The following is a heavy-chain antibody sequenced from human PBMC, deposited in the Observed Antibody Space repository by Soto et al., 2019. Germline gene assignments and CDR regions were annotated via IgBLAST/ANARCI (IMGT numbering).Heavy chain of an antibody. J-gene: IGHJ4*02. CDR2: ISGSGGST. CDR1: GFTFSSYA. Sequence: EVQLLESGGGLVQPGGSLRISCAASGFTFSSYAMSWVRQAPAKGLEWVSAISGSGGSTYYADSVKGRFTISRDNSKNTLYLQMNSLRAEDTAVYYCAKENGYSSSWFEFDYWGQGTLVTVSS. CDR3: AKENGYSSSWFEFDY. V-gene: IGHV3-23*01. D-gene: IGHD6-13*01.